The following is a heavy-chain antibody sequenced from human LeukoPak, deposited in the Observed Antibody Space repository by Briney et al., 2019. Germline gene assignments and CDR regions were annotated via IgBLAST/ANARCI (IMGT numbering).Heavy chain of an antibody. CDR3: ARELAVAGTPNFDY. J-gene: IGHJ4*02. CDR1: GYSFTSYW. D-gene: IGHD6-19*01. V-gene: IGHV5-51*01. CDR2: IYPGDSDT. Sequence: GESLKISCKGSGYSFTSYWIGWVRQMPGKGLECMGIIYPGDSDTRYSPSFQGQVTISADKSISTAYLQWSSLKASDTAMFYCARELAVAGTPNFDYWGQGTLVTVSS.